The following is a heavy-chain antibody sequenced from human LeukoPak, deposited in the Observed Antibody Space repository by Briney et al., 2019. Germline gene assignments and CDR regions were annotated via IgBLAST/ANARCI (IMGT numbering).Heavy chain of an antibody. J-gene: IGHJ4*02. D-gene: IGHD3-10*01. CDR1: GGSISSGGYS. CDR3: ARGAGSLSLVSFDY. Sequence: SETLSLTCTVSGGSISSGGYSWSWIRQHPGKGLEWIGYIYYSGSTYYNPSLKSRVTISVDTSKNQFSLKLSSVTAADTAVYYCARGAGSLSLVSFDYWGQGTLVTVSS. CDR2: IYYSGST. V-gene: IGHV4-31*03.